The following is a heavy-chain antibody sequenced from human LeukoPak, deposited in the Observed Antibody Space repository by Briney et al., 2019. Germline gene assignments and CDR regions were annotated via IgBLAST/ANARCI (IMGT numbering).Heavy chain of an antibody. D-gene: IGHD4-11*01. CDR1: GGTFSSYA. Sequence: ASVKVSCKASGGTFSSYAISWVRQAPGQGLEWMGWINPNSGGTNYAQKFQGRVTMTRDTSISTAYMELSRLRSDDTAVYYCARVHYTKGVLNYWGQGTLVTVSS. CDR3: ARVHYTKGVLNY. J-gene: IGHJ4*02. CDR2: INPNSGGT. V-gene: IGHV1-2*02.